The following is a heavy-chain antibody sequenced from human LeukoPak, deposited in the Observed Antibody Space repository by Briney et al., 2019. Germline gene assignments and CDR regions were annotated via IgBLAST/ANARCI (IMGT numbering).Heavy chain of an antibody. CDR3: AKDGGRYRFDY. CDR1: GFTFNNYW. D-gene: IGHD3-16*02. V-gene: IGHV3-74*01. CDR2: VNSDGFST. J-gene: IGHJ4*02. Sequence: GGSLRLSCAASGFTFNNYWLHWVRQAPGKGRVWVSRVNSDGFSTSYADSVKGRFTISRDNSKNSLYLQMNSLRVEDTAVYFCAKDGGRYRFDYWGQGTLVTVSS.